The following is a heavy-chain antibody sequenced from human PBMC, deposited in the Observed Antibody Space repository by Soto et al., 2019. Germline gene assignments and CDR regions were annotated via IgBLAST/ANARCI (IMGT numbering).Heavy chain of an antibody. V-gene: IGHV4-59*01. CDR1: GGSISSYY. J-gene: IGHJ6*02. CDR2: IYYSGST. Sequence: SETLSLTCTVSGGSISSYYWSWIRQPPGKGLEWIGYIYYSGSTNYNPSLKSRVTISVDTSKNQFSLKLSSVTAADTAVYYCARASQSANYGMDVWGQGTTVTVSS. CDR3: ARASQSANYGMDV.